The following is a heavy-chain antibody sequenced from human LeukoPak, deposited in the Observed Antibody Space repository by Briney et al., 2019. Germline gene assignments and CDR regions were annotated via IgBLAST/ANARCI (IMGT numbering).Heavy chain of an antibody. CDR3: AREGLLPYYYYYMDV. CDR1: GGSISSSSYY. Sequence: SETLSLTCTVSGGSISSSSYYWSWIRQPPGKGLEWIGYIYYSGSTNYNPSLKSRVTISVDTSKNQFSLKLSSVTAADTAVYYCAREGLLPYYYYYMDVWGKGTTVTVSS. J-gene: IGHJ6*03. CDR2: IYYSGST. V-gene: IGHV4-61*01.